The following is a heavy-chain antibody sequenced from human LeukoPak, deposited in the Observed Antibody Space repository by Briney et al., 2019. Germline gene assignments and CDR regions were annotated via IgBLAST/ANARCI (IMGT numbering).Heavy chain of an antibody. CDR3: ARVLRSGSYLNWFDP. CDR1: GYTFTSYG. V-gene: IGHV1-18*01. J-gene: IGHJ5*02. D-gene: IGHD3-10*01. CDR2: ISAYNGNT. Sequence: ASVKVSCKASGYTFTSYGISWVRQAPGQGLVWMGWISAYNGNTNYAQKLQGRVTMTTDTSTSTAYMELRSLRSDGTAVYYCARVLRSGSYLNWFDPWGQGTLVTVSS.